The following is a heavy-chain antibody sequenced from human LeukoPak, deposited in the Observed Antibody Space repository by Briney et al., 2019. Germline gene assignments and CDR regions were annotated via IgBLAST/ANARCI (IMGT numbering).Heavy chain of an antibody. CDR1: GFTFSSYA. CDR2: ISSNGGRT. Sequence: GGSLRLSCAASGFTFSSYAMHWVRQAPGKGLEYVSVISSNGGRTYHANSVKGRFNISRDNSKNTLYLQMGSLRAEDMAVYYCARDFRGYLSGTVVVPGAFDIWGQGTMVTVSS. V-gene: IGHV3-64*01. J-gene: IGHJ3*02. D-gene: IGHD4-23*01. CDR3: ARDFRGYLSGTVVVPGAFDI.